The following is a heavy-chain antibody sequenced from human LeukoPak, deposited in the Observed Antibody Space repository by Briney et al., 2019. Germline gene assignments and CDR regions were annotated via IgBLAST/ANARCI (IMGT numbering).Heavy chain of an antibody. Sequence: GGSLRLSCAASGFTFSSYAMSWVRQAPGKGLEWVSAISGSGGSTYYADSVKGRFTISRDNSKNTLYLQMNSLRAEDTAVYYCAKDLERFLECLPNYFDYWGQGTLVTVSS. V-gene: IGHV3-23*01. CDR1: GFTFSSYA. CDR3: AKDLERFLECLPNYFDY. J-gene: IGHJ4*02. D-gene: IGHD3-3*01. CDR2: ISGSGGST.